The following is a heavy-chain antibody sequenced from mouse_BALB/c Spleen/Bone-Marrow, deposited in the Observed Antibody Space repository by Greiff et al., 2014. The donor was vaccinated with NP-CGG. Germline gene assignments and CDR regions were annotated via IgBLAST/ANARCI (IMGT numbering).Heavy chain of an antibody. D-gene: IGHD3-3*01. CDR1: GYAFSSYW. V-gene: IGHV1-80*01. CDR3: ARRGPGFDY. Sequence: VKLMESGAELVRPGSSVKISCKASGYAFSSYWINWVKQRPGQGLEWIGQIYPGDGDTNYNGKFKGKATLTADKSSSTAYMQLSSLTSEDSAVYFCARRGPGFDYWGQGTTLTVSS. CDR2: IYPGDGDT. J-gene: IGHJ2*01.